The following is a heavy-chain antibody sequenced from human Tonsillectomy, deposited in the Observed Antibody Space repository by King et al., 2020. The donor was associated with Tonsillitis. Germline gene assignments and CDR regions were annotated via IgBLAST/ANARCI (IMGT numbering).Heavy chain of an antibody. V-gene: IGHV4-39*01. J-gene: IGHJ6*03. CDR1: GGTISSSSYY. D-gene: IGHD2-2*01. CDR2: MDYSGST. CDR3: ARRGIVPAARDFYYYSMDV. Sequence: QLQESGPGLVKPSETLSLTCIVSGGTISSSSYYWGWIRQPPGKGLEWIGSMDYSGSTYYNSSLKSRVTISGDTSKNQFSLTLTSVTAADTAVYYCARRGIVPAARDFYYYSMDVWGKGTTVTVSS.